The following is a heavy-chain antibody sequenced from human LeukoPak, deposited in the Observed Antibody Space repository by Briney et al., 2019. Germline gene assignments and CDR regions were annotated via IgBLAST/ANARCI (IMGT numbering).Heavy chain of an antibody. CDR2: ISNDGSDK. V-gene: IGHV3-30-3*01. J-gene: IGHJ3*02. CDR1: GFTFITYV. Sequence: SLRLSCAASGFTFITYVIHWVRQAPGKGLEWVAVISNDGSDKYYADSVKGRFTISRDNSKNTVYLQTNSLRVEDTALYYCARGRQRWLQSDAFDIWGLGTTVTVSS. CDR3: ARGRQRWLQSDAFDI. D-gene: IGHD5-24*01.